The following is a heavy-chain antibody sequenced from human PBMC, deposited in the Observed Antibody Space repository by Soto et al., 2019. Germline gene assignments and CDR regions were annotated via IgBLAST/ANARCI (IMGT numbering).Heavy chain of an antibody. D-gene: IGHD3-10*01. J-gene: IGHJ6*02. V-gene: IGHV3-23*01. CDR1: GFTFSSYA. CDR3: AKDPLYYGSPFGDDMDV. Sequence: GGSLRLSCAASGFTFSSYAMSWVRQAPGKGLEWVSAISGSGGSTYYADSVKGRFTISRDNSKNTLYLQMNSLRAEDTAVYYCAKDPLYYGSPFGDDMDVWGQGTTVTVSS. CDR2: ISGSGGST.